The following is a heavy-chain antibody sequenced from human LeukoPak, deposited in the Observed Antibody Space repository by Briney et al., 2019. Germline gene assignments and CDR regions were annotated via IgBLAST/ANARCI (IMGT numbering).Heavy chain of an antibody. J-gene: IGHJ4*02. Sequence: GESLKISCKGSGYSFTSYWIGWVRQMPGKGLEWMGIIYPGDSDTRYSPSFQGQVTISADKSISTAYLQRSSLKASDTAMYYCAIGDFWSGYPAPYFDYWGQGTLVTVSS. CDR2: IYPGDSDT. CDR1: GYSFTSYW. V-gene: IGHV5-51*01. CDR3: AIGDFWSGYPAPYFDY. D-gene: IGHD3-3*01.